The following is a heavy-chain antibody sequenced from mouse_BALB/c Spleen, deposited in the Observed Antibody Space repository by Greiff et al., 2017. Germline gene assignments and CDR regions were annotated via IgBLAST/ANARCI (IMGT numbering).Heavy chain of an antibody. CDR1: GYSITSDYA. D-gene: IGHD1-1*01. CDR3: ARDYYGSTYY. CDR2: ISYSGST. Sequence: EVQGVESGPGLVKPSQSLSLTCTVTGYSITSDYAWNWIRQFPGNKLEWMGYISYSGSTSYNPSLKSRISITRDTSKNQFFLQLNSVTTEDTATYYCARDYYGSTYYWGQGTTLTVSS. V-gene: IGHV3-2*02. J-gene: IGHJ2*01.